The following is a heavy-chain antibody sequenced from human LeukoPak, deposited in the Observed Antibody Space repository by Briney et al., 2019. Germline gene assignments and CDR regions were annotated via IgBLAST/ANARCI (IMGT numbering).Heavy chain of an antibody. CDR1: GFTFSSYA. J-gene: IGHJ6*02. CDR2: ISSNGGST. V-gene: IGHV3-64*01. D-gene: IGHD2/OR15-2a*01. Sequence: PGGSLRLSCAASGFTFSSYAMHWVRQAPGKGLEYVSAISSNGGSTYYANSVKGRFTISRDNSKNTLYLQMGSLRAEDMAVYYCAHGFFYLGMDVWGQGTTVTVSS. CDR3: AHGFFYLGMDV.